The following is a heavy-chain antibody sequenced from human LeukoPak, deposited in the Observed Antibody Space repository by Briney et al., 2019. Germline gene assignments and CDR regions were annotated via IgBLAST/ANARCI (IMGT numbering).Heavy chain of an antibody. D-gene: IGHD6-19*01. V-gene: IGHV3-48*01. Sequence: PGGSLRLSCAASGFTFSNYNMDWVRQAPGKGLEWVSYIDRSSSIIYYADSVKGRFTISRDNAKNSLYLQMNSLRAEDTALYYCAKDLSRGSGWAGGGNDYWGQGTLVTVSS. CDR1: GFTFSNYN. CDR2: IDRSSSII. CDR3: AKDLSRGSGWAGGGNDY. J-gene: IGHJ4*02.